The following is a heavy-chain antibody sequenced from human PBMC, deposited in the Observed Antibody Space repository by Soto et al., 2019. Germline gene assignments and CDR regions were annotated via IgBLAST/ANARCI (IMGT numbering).Heavy chain of an antibody. CDR2: IYWDDDK. J-gene: IGHJ4*02. CDR3: AHRRDYSGSWNEGTFDY. V-gene: IGHV2-5*02. CDR1: GLSLTTRPAG. D-gene: IGHD3-22*01. Sequence: QITLTESGPTRVKPTQTLTLTCTFSGLSLTTRPAGVGWVRQPPGKAPEWLGFIYWDDDKRYSPSLKSRLTTPKDTSRNQVVPPMTNMDPVDTATYYCAHRRDYSGSWNEGTFDYWGQGTPVTVSS.